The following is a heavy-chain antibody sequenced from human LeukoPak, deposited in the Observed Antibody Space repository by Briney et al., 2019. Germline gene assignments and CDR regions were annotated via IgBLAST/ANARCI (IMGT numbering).Heavy chain of an antibody. CDR3: ARPAYRGSYYDAFDI. Sequence: SPSLSLICPVSGGSISSSSYYSGWIRQPPGKGLEWFGRMYYSGSTYKNPTLKSPDTISVDTTKNKYSLILSSVTAADTAVYYCARPAYRGSYYDAFDIWGQGTMVTVSS. D-gene: IGHD1-26*01. J-gene: IGHJ3*02. CDR2: MYYSGST. V-gene: IGHV4-39*01. CDR1: GGSISSSSYY.